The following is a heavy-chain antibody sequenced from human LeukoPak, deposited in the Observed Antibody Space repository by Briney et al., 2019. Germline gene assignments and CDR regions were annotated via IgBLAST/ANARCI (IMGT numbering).Heavy chain of an antibody. Sequence: GSLRLSCAASGFTFRRNWMHWVRQAPGKGLVWVSRINSDGSVTDYADSVKGRFTISRDSSKNTLYLQMNSLRAADTAVYYCARGSGYSYAFTGRERTKSRLDYWGQGTLVTVSS. CDR3: ARGSGYSYAFTGRERTKSRLDY. V-gene: IGHV3-74*01. J-gene: IGHJ4*02. D-gene: IGHD5-18*01. CDR1: GFTFRRNW. CDR2: INSDGSVT.